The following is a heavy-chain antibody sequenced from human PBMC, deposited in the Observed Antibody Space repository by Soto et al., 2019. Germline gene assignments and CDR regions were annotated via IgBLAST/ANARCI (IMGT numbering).Heavy chain of an antibody. CDR2: IYYSGST. Sequence: TLSLTCTVSGGSISSGDYYWSWIRQPPGKGLEWIGYIYYSGSTYYNPSLKSRVTISVDTSKNQFSLKLSSVTAADTAVYYCARTIVVVTANWFDPWGQGTLVTVSS. J-gene: IGHJ5*02. V-gene: IGHV4-30-4*01. CDR1: GGSISSGDYY. D-gene: IGHD2-21*02. CDR3: ARTIVVVTANWFDP.